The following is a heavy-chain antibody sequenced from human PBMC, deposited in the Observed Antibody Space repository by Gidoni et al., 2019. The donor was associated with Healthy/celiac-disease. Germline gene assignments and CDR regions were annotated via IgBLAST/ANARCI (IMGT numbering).Heavy chain of an antibody. V-gene: IGHV3-33*01. CDR1: GFTFSSYG. J-gene: IGHJ4*02. CDR2: IWYDGSNK. CDR3: ARDLKKGYCSSTSCYLPY. Sequence: QVQLVESGGGVVQPGRSLRLSCAASGFTFSSYGMHWVRQAPGKGLEWVAVIWYDGSNKYYADSVKGRFTISRDNSKNTLYLQMNSLRAEDTAVYYCARDLKKGYCSSTSCYLPYWGQGTLVTVSS. D-gene: IGHD2-2*01.